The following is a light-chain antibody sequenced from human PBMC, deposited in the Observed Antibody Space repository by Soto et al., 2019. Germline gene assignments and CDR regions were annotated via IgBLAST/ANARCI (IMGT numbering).Light chain of an antibody. Sequence: DIQMTQSPSSLSASVGDRVSVTCRASQSISTFLNWYQQRPGEAPKLLIYAASSLQSGVPSRFSGSGSGADFTLTIGSLQPEDFATYYCQPSYTTPRTFGQGTKLEVK. J-gene: IGKJ1*01. CDR1: QSISTF. CDR2: AAS. CDR3: QPSYTTPRT. V-gene: IGKV1-39*01.